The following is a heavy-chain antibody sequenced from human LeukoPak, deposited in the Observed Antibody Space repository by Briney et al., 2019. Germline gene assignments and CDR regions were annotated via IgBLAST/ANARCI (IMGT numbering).Heavy chain of an antibody. CDR2: ISGINDNI. D-gene: IGHD3-16*01. J-gene: IGHJ4*02. Sequence: PGGSLRLSCVASGFTFNTYSMNWVRQAPGKGLEWVSYISGINDNIFYADSVKGRFTISRDNAKNSLYLQMNSLRAEDTAVYYCAKLGISDGIDYWGQGTLVTVSS. V-gene: IGHV3-21*04. CDR3: AKLGISDGIDY. CDR1: GFTFNTYS.